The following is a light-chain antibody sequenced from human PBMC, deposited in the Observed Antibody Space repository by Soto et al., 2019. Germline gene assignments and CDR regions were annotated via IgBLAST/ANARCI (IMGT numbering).Light chain of an antibody. CDR3: QQYNSYPWT. CDR2: GAS. V-gene: IGKV1-39*01. Sequence: DVQMTQSPSSLSASVGDRVTISCRASQSIGTSLNWFQQKPGEAPKFLIYGASSLQSGVPSRFSGSGSGTDFTLTISSVQPEDFATYYCQQYNSYPWTFGQGTKV. J-gene: IGKJ1*01. CDR1: QSIGTS.